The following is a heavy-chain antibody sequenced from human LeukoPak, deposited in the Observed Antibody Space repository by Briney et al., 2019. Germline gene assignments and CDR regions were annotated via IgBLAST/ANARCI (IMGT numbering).Heavy chain of an antibody. V-gene: IGHV3-23*01. CDR2: ISHSGGRT. D-gene: IGHD2-15*01. Sequence: PGGSLRLSCAASGFTFSSYAMSWVRQAPGKGLEWVSTISHSGGRTYYADSLEGRFAISRDNSKNTLFLQMNSLRAEDTAVYYCAKADRVASAATLDYWGQGTLVTVSS. CDR3: AKADRVASAATLDY. J-gene: IGHJ4*02. CDR1: GFTFSSYA.